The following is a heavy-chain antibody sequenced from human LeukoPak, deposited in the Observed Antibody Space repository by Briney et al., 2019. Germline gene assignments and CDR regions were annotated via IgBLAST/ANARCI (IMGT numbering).Heavy chain of an antibody. Sequence: ASVKVSCKASGYIFTDYYIHWVRQAPGQGLEWMGWTYPNTGTTNYAQKFQGRVTMTTDTSTTTAYMELSRLTSDDTAVYYCARPYHDSGYYYNYWGQGTLVTVSS. J-gene: IGHJ4*02. CDR3: ARPYHDSGYYYNY. CDR2: TYPNTGTT. V-gene: IGHV1-2*02. CDR1: GYIFTDYY. D-gene: IGHD3-22*01.